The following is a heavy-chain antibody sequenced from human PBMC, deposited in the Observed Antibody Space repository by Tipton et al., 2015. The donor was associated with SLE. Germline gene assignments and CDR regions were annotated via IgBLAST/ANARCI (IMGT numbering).Heavy chain of an antibody. CDR2: ISSNGGST. Sequence: SLRLSCSASGFTFSSYAMHWVRQAPGKGLEYVSAISSNGGSTYYADSVKGRFTISRDNSKNTLYLQMNSLRAEDTAVYYCAKKDCTGGVCYKGYWGQGTLVTVSS. CDR3: AKKDCTGGVCYKGY. J-gene: IGHJ4*02. V-gene: IGHV3-64*04. CDR1: GFTFSSYA. D-gene: IGHD2-8*02.